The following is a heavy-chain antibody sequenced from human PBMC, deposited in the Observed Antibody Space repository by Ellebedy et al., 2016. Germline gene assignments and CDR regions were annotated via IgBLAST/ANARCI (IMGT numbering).Heavy chain of an antibody. V-gene: IGHV4-34*01. CDR1: GGSFSGYY. Sequence: ESLKISCAVYGGSFSGYYWSWIRQPPGKGLEWIGEINHSGSTNYNPSLKSRVTISVDTSKNQFSLKLSSVTAADTAVYYCAGAYSSSRNWYFDLWGRGTLVTVSS. CDR3: AGAYSSSRNWYFDL. CDR2: INHSGST. D-gene: IGHD6-13*01. J-gene: IGHJ2*01.